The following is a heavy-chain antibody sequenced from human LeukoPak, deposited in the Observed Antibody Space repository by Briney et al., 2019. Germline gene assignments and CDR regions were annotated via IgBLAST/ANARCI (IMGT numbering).Heavy chain of an antibody. J-gene: IGHJ4*02. CDR3: AKDNPLAPYFDY. CDR2: ISWDSGTR. CDR1: GFTFGDYA. Sequence: GGSLRLSCVASGFTFGDYAIHWVRQVPGEGLEWVSGISWDSGTRVYADSVKGRFTISRDNAKNSLYLQMNSLRPEDTAVYYCAKDNPLAPYFDYWGQGTLVTVSS. V-gene: IGHV3-9*01.